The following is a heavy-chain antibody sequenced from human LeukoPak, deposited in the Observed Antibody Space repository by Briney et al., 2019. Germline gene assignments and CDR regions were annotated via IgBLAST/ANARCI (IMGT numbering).Heavy chain of an antibody. J-gene: IGHJ6*02. Sequence: TASETLSLTCTVSGGSISSYYWSWIRQPPGKGLEWIGYIYYSGSTNYNPSLKSRVTISVDTSKNQFSLKLSSVTAADTAVYYCARDLYHGSDNYYDPYYYYGMDVWGQGTTVTVSS. CDR1: GGSISSYY. D-gene: IGHD3-10*01. CDR2: IYYSGST. CDR3: ARDLYHGSDNYYDPYYYYGMDV. V-gene: IGHV4-59*01.